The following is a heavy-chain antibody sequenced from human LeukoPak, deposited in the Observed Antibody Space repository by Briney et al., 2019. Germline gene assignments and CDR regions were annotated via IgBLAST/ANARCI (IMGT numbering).Heavy chain of an antibody. CDR2: IRYDGSNK. J-gene: IGHJ6*03. Sequence: GGSLRLSCAASGFTVSSNYMSWVRQAPGKGLEWVAFIRYDGSNKYYADSVKGRFTISRDNSKNTLYLQMNSLRAEDTAVYYCAKDAGILGSRTYYYYYYMDVWGKGTTVTISS. CDR1: GFTVSSNY. V-gene: IGHV3-30*02. CDR3: AKDAGILGSRTYYYYYYMDV. D-gene: IGHD1-26*01.